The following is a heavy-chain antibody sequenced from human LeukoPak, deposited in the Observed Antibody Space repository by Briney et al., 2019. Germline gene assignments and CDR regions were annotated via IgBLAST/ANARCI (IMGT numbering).Heavy chain of an antibody. J-gene: IGHJ4*02. V-gene: IGHV4-34*01. CDR1: GGSFSGYY. CDR3: ARGRSSGYYPYYFDY. Sequence: SETLSLTCAVYGGSFSGYYWSWIRQPPGKGLEWIGEINHSGSTNYNTSLKSRVTISVDTSKNQFSLKLSSVTAADTAVYYCARGRSSGYYPYYFDYWGQGTLVTVSS. D-gene: IGHD3-22*01. CDR2: INHSGST.